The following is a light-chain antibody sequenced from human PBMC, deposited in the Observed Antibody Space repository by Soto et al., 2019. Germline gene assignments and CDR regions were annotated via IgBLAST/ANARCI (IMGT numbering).Light chain of an antibody. Sequence: EIVLTQSPATLSLSPGERATLSFMASQSVSSYLAWYQQKPGQPPRLLIYGASSRATGIPDRFSGSGSGADFTLTISRLEPEDFAVFYCQHYDSLPITFGQGTRLEIK. CDR1: QSVSSY. J-gene: IGKJ5*01. CDR3: QHYDSLPIT. CDR2: GAS. V-gene: IGKV3-20*01.